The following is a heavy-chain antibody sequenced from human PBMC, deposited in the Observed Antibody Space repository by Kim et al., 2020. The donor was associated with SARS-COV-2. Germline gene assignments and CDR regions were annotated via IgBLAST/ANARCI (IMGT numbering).Heavy chain of an antibody. V-gene: IGHV4-59*01. Sequence: SLKSRVTISVDTSKNQFSLKLSSVTAADTAVYYCARDGDGSHYYYYGMDVWGQGTTVTVSS. CDR3: ARDGDGSHYYYYGMDV. J-gene: IGHJ6*02. D-gene: IGHD6-13*01.